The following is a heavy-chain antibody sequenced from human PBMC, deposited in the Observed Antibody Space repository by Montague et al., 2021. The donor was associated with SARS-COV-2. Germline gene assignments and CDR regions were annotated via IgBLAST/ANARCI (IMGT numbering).Heavy chain of an antibody. CDR1: GGSISSSSYY. D-gene: IGHD3-22*01. Sequence: SETLSLTCTVSGGSISSSSYYWGWIRQPPGKGLEWIGSIYYSGSTYYXPSLKSRVTISVDTSENQFSLKLSSVTAADTAVYYCARHYYDSSGYYSPRYFDLWGRGTLVTVSS. CDR2: IYYSGST. CDR3: ARHYYDSSGYYSPRYFDL. V-gene: IGHV4-39*01. J-gene: IGHJ2*01.